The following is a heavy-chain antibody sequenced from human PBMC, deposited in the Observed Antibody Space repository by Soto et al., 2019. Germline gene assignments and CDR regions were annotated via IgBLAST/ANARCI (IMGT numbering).Heavy chain of an antibody. CDR3: ARVYCSGGSCYYGMDV. D-gene: IGHD2-15*01. J-gene: IGHJ6*02. Sequence: QVQLQESGPGLVKPSETLSLTCTVSGGSISSYYWSWIRQPPGKGLEWIGYIYYSGSTNYNPSLKSLVSLTVDTSKNQFSLKLSSVTAADTAVYYCARVYCSGGSCYYGMDVWGQGTTVTVSS. CDR2: IYYSGST. CDR1: GGSISSYY. V-gene: IGHV4-59*01.